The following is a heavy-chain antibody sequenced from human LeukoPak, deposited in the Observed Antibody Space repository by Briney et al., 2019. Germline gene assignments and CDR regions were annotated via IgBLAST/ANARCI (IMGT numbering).Heavy chain of an antibody. CDR2: IYTSGST. D-gene: IGHD3-22*01. CDR1: GGSISSYY. J-gene: IGHJ4*02. Sequence: PSETLSLTCTVSGGSISSYYRRWIRQPAGKGLEWIGRIYTSGSTNYNPSLKSRVTMSVDTSKNQFSLKLSSVTAADTAVYYCARGDSSGLEYYFDYWGQGTLVTVSS. V-gene: IGHV4-4*07. CDR3: ARGDSSGLEYYFDY.